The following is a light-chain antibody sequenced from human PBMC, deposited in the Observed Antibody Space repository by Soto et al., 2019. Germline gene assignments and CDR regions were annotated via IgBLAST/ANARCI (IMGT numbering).Light chain of an antibody. CDR3: QHYKTWPLT. CDR1: QSVSSN. CDR2: DAS. Sequence: DIVLTQSPGTLSLSPGERATLSCRASQSVSSNHLAWYQQKPGQAPRLLIYDASTRATGIPARFSGDGSGTEFTLTISSLQSDDFAVYYCQHYKTWPLTFGGGTRVEI. J-gene: IGKJ4*01. V-gene: IGKV3-15*01.